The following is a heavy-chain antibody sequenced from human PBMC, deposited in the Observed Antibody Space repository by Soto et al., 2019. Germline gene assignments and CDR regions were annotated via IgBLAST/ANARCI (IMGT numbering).Heavy chain of an antibody. CDR2: IYPGDSDT. J-gene: IGHJ4*02. D-gene: IGHD1-1*01. CDR1: GYSFTNYW. V-gene: IGHV5-51*01. Sequence: PGESLKISCKASGYSFTNYWIGWVRQMPGKGLEWMGVIYPGDSDTRYSPSFQGQVTISADKSISTAYLRWSSLKASDTAMFYCARSATTGWRDADYWGQGTLVTVSS. CDR3: ARSATTGWRDADY.